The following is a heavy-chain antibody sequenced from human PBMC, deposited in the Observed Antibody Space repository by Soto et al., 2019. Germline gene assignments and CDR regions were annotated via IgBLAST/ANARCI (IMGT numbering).Heavy chain of an antibody. Sequence: ASVKVSCKASGYTFTSYGISWVRQAPGRGLEWMGWISAYNGNTNYAQKLQGRVTMTTDTSTSTAYMELRSLRSDDTAVYYCARVGYSYGYIYYGMDVWGQGTTVTVSS. V-gene: IGHV1-18*04. J-gene: IGHJ6*02. D-gene: IGHD5-18*01. CDR3: ARVGYSYGYIYYGMDV. CDR2: ISAYNGNT. CDR1: GYTFTSYG.